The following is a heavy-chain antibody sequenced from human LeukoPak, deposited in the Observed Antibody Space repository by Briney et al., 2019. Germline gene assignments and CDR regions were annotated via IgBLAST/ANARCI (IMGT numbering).Heavy chain of an antibody. Sequence: ASVKVSCKASGYTFTSYGISWVRQAPGQGLEWMGWISAYNGNTNYAQKLQGRVTMTTDTSTSTAYMELRSLRSDDTAVYYCARLADSSGYFYYYYYYYMDVWGKGTTVTVSS. J-gene: IGHJ6*03. CDR1: GYTFTSYG. CDR2: ISAYNGNT. CDR3: ARLADSSGYFYYYYYYYMDV. V-gene: IGHV1-18*01. D-gene: IGHD3-22*01.